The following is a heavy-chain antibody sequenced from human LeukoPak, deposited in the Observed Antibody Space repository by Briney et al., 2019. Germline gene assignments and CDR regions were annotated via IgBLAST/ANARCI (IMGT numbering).Heavy chain of an antibody. CDR3: ARDGGSKLDF. J-gene: IGHJ4*02. Sequence: SETLSLTCGVSGDSIRSGGYSWHWIRQPPGKGLEWIGYVSYSGTPDYNPSLKSRLSIFLDTSNNHISLNLTSVTAADSAVYFRARDGGSKLDFWGQGTLVTVSS. CDR1: GDSIRSGGYS. V-gene: IGHV4-30-4*07. D-gene: IGHD3-16*01. CDR2: VSYSGTP.